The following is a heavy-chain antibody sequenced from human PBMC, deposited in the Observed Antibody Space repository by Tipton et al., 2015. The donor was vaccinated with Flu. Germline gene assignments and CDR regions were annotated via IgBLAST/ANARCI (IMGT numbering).Heavy chain of an antibody. J-gene: IGHJ5*02. D-gene: IGHD4-11*01. V-gene: IGHV4-39*07. Sequence: TLSLTCTVSGDSIRSANYYWGWVRQPPGKGLEWIGNIFHSGNTYRNPSLKSRVTISVDTSKNQFSLNMRSVTAADMAVYYCARRDYSNYVSDPKSWFDPWGQGTLVAVSS. CDR1: GDSIRSANYY. CDR3: ARRDYSNYVSDPKSWFDP. CDR2: IFHSGNT.